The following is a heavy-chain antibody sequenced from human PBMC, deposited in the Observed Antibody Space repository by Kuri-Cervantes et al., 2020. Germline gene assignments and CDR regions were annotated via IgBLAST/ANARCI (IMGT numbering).Heavy chain of an antibody. J-gene: IGHJ6*02. D-gene: IGHD3-9*01. CDR1: GFTVSSNY. CDR3: ARDRGHYDILTGYYAYYYYGMDV. Sequence: GGSLRLSCAASGFTVSSNYMSWVRQAPGKGLEWVSVIYSGGSTYYADSVKGRFTISRDNSKNTLYLQMNSLRAEDTAVYYCARDRGHYDILTGYYAYYYYGMDVWGQGTTVTVSS. CDR2: IYSGGST. V-gene: IGHV3-66*02.